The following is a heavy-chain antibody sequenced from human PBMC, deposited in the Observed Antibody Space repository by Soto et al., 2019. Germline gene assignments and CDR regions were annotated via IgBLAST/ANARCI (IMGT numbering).Heavy chain of an antibody. CDR3: ARPGVYYDFWSGYPRGAFDI. J-gene: IGHJ3*02. CDR2: IYPGDSDT. CDR1: GYSFTSYW. Sequence: PGESLKISCQGSGYSFTSYWIGWVRQMPGKGLEWMGIIYPGDSDTRYSPSFQGQVTISADKSISTAYLQWSSLKASDTAMYYCARPGVYYDFWSGYPRGAFDIWGQGTMVTVSS. V-gene: IGHV5-51*01. D-gene: IGHD3-3*01.